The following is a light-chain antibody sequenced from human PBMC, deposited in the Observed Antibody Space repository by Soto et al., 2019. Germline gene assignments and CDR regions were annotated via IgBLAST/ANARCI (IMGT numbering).Light chain of an antibody. CDR1: QSISNY. Sequence: DIQMTQSPSTLSASVGDRVTITCRASQSISNYLAWYQQKPGKAPKLLIYDASNLEGGVPSRFSGSGSGTEFTLIISSLQPDDFATYYCQQFFSFWTFGQGTKVEIK. CDR3: QQFFSFWT. J-gene: IGKJ1*01. V-gene: IGKV1-5*01. CDR2: DAS.